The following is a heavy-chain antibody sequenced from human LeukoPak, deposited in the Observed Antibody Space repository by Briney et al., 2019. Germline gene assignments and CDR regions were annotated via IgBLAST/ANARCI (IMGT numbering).Heavy chain of an antibody. CDR1: GGSLSSYY. J-gene: IGHJ3*02. CDR2: IYSSGST. V-gene: IGHV4-4*09. Sequence: SETLSLTCTVSGGSLSSYYWSWLRQPPGKGLEWIGYIYSSGSTTYNPSLKSRLTLSVDTSKNQFSLRLSSVTPADTAVYYCAAIFGVVDAFDIWGQGTMVTVSS. D-gene: IGHD3-3*01. CDR3: AAIFGVVDAFDI.